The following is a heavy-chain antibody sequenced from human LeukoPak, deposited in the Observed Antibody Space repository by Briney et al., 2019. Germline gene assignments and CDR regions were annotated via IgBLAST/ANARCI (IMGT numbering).Heavy chain of an antibody. Sequence: GGSLRLSCAASGFTFSSYDMHWVRQATGKGLEWVSAIGTAGDTYYPGSVKGRFTISRDNAKNSLYLQMNSLRAEDTAVYYCARREGYCSGGSCYSHYYYYMDVWGKGTTVTVSS. CDR1: GFTFSSYD. J-gene: IGHJ6*03. CDR3: ARREGYCSGGSCYSHYYYYMDV. CDR2: IGTAGDT. D-gene: IGHD2-15*01. V-gene: IGHV3-13*01.